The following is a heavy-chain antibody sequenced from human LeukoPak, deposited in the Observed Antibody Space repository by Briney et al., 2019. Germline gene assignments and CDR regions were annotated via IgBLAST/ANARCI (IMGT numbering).Heavy chain of an antibody. CDR2: INHSGST. CDR3: ARDPVRSITMVRIGGTDY. Sequence: SETLSLTCAVYGGSFSGCYWSWIRQPPGKGLEWIGEINHSGSTNYNPSLKSRVTISVDTSRNQFSLKLSSVTAADTAVYYCARDPVRSITMVRIGGTDYWGQGTLVTVSS. CDR1: GGSFSGCY. D-gene: IGHD3-10*01. J-gene: IGHJ4*02. V-gene: IGHV4-34*01.